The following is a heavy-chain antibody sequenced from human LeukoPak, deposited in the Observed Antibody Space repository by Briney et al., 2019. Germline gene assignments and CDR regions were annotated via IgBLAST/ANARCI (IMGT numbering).Heavy chain of an antibody. Sequence: GGSLRLSCAASGFTFSSYAMSWVRQAPGKGLDWGSAISGSGGSTYYADSVKGRFTISRDNSKNTLYLQMNSLRAEDTAVYYCAKYYSSSWHLFDYWGQGTLVTVSS. CDR1: GFTFSSYA. V-gene: IGHV3-23*01. D-gene: IGHD6-13*01. J-gene: IGHJ4*02. CDR3: AKYYSSSWHLFDY. CDR2: ISGSGGST.